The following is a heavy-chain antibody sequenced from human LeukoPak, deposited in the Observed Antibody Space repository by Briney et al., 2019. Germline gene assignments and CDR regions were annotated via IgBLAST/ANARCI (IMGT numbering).Heavy chain of an antibody. Sequence: GGSLRLSCAASGFTFSSYSMNWVRQAPGKGLEWVSYISSSSGTIYYADSVKGRFTISRDNAKNTLYLQMNSLRAEDTAVYYCAKDTPSHDYGDYGTFDYWGQGTLVTVSS. D-gene: IGHD4-17*01. CDR1: GFTFSSYS. V-gene: IGHV3-48*04. CDR2: ISSSSGTI. J-gene: IGHJ4*02. CDR3: AKDTPSHDYGDYGTFDY.